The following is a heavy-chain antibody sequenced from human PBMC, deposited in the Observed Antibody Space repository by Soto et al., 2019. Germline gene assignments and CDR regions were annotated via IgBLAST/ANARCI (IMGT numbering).Heavy chain of an antibody. Sequence: QVQLQVSAPGLVKPSETLSLTCTVSGDSISAYSWSWVRQPPGKGLEWIGNIHYNGNTKYNPSLKSRVSMSVVTSKNPFSLRLISVTAADTAKYVCAREGNLGRWLQPLDFWGQGTLVTVSS. CDR2: IHYNGNT. J-gene: IGHJ4*02. D-gene: IGHD5-12*01. CDR3: AREGNLGRWLQPLDF. CDR1: GDSISAYS. V-gene: IGHV4-59*01.